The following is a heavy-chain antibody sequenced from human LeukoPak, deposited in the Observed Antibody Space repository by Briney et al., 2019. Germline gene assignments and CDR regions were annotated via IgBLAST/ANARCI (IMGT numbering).Heavy chain of an antibody. CDR2: INPNSGGT. J-gene: IGHJ6*03. CDR1: GYTFTGYY. CDR3: TRAYFRGSYPHNYYYYYYMDV. D-gene: IGHD1-26*01. Sequence: ASVKVSCKASGYTFTGYYMHWVRQAPGQGLEWMGWINPNSGGTNYAQKFQGRVTMTRDTSISTAYMELSRLRSDDTAVYYCTRAYFRGSYPHNYYYYYYMDVWGKGTTVTVSS. V-gene: IGHV1-2*02.